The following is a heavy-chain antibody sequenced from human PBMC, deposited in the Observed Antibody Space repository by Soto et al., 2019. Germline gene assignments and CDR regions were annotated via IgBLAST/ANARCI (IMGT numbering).Heavy chain of an antibody. CDR3: ARSRSVVYGDYEDYYYYGMDV. CDR2: IIPIFGTA. Sequence: QVQLVQSGAEVKKPGSSVKVSCKASGGTFSSYAISWVRQAPGQGLEWMGGIIPIFGTANYAQKFQGRVTITADEATSTAYMELGSLRSEDTAVYYCARSRSVVYGDYEDYYYYGMDVWGQGTTVTVSS. CDR1: GGTFSSYA. V-gene: IGHV1-69*12. J-gene: IGHJ6*02. D-gene: IGHD4-17*01.